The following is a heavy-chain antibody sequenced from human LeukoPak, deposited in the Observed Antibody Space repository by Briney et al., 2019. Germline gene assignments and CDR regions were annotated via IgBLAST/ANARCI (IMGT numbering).Heavy chain of an antibody. CDR3: ATSRTFDY. CDR1: GFTFSSYW. V-gene: IGHV3-74*01. Sequence: GGSLRLSCAASGFTFSSYWMHWVRQSPGKGLVWVSGINSDGSSTSYADSVKGRFTVSRDNAKNTVYLQMNSLRAEDTAVYHCATSRTFDYWGQGTLVTVSS. CDR2: INSDGSST. J-gene: IGHJ4*02.